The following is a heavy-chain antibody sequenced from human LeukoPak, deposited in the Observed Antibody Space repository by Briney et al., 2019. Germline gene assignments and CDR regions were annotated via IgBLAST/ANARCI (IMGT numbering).Heavy chain of an antibody. Sequence: SGPTLVSPSQTLSLTCTVSGGSISSGGYYWSWIRQHPGKGLEWIGYIYYSGSTYYNPSLKSRVIISVDTSKDQFSLKLISVTAADTAVYYRARDKRGYGADYWGQGTLVTVSS. D-gene: IGHD5-18*01. J-gene: IGHJ4*02. CDR3: ARDKRGYGADY. V-gene: IGHV4-31*03. CDR1: GGSISSGGYY. CDR2: IYYSGST.